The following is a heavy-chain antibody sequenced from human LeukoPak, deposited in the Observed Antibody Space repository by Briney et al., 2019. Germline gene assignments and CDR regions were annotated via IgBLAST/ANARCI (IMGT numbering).Heavy chain of an antibody. Sequence: GGSLRLSCAASGFTFNIYTMYWVRQAPGKGLEWVSGIRHSDGSTYYADAVKGRFTISRDNAKNSLYLQMSSLRAEDTAVYYCARGAGAYSSGWGFDYWGQGTLVTVSS. CDR3: ARGAGAYSSGWGFDY. D-gene: IGHD6-19*01. CDR2: IRHSDGST. J-gene: IGHJ4*02. CDR1: GFTFNIYT. V-gene: IGHV3-23*01.